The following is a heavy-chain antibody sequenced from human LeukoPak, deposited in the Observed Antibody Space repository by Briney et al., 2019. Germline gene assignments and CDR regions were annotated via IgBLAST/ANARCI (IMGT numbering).Heavy chain of an antibody. D-gene: IGHD4-17*01. CDR3: AREGGTREYNGDTWRHFFDF. CDR2: IDPNSGTT. J-gene: IGHJ4*02. Sequence: VASVKVSCKASGYSFSVYSIDWVRQAPGQGLEWVGTIDPNSGTTSLAQKFQGRVTLTRDMSTNTVSMELRSLRPEDTAVYFCAREGGTREYNGDTWRHFFDFWGQGTLVTVSA. CDR1: GYSFSVYS. V-gene: IGHV1-46*01.